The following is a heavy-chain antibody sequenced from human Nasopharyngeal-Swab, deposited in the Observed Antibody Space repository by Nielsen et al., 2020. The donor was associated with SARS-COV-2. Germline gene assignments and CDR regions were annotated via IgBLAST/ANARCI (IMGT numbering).Heavy chain of an antibody. J-gene: IGHJ6*02. CDR2: ISSSSSTI. CDR3: ARGATILGGHASRMDV. CDR1: GFTFSSYS. V-gene: IGHV3-48*02. Sequence: GESLKISCAASGFTFSSYSMNWVRQAPGKGLEWVSYISSSSSTIYYADFVKGRFTISRDNAKNSLYLQMNSLRDEDTAVYYCARGATILGGHASRMDVWGQGTTVTVSS. D-gene: IGHD3-3*01.